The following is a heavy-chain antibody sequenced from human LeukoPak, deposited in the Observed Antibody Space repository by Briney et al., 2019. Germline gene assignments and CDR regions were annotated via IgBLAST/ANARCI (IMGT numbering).Heavy chain of an antibody. Sequence: SETLSLTCTVSGGSISSYYWSWIRQPPGKGLEWIGYIYTSGSTNYNPSLKSRVTISVDTSKNQFSLKLSSVTAADTAVYYCAREGGPKRYHYMDVWGKGTTVTVSS. V-gene: IGHV4-4*09. J-gene: IGHJ6*03. CDR3: AREGGPKRYHYMDV. CDR1: GGSISSYY. CDR2: IYTSGST. D-gene: IGHD3-16*01.